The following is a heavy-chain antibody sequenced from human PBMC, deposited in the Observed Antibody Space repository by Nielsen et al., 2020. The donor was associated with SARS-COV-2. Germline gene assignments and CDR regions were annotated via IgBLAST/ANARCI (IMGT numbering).Heavy chain of an antibody. J-gene: IGHJ6*02. CDR2: ISYDGSEK. CDR3: ARTHYYYDSSGLSGMDV. V-gene: IGHV3-30*03. Sequence: GESLKISCAASGFTFSNAWMSWVRQAPGKGLEWVAVISYDGSEKYYAQSVKGRFTISRDNSKSTLYLQMDSLRAEDTAVYYCARTHYYYDSSGLSGMDVWGQGTTVTVSS. CDR1: GFTFSNAW. D-gene: IGHD3-22*01.